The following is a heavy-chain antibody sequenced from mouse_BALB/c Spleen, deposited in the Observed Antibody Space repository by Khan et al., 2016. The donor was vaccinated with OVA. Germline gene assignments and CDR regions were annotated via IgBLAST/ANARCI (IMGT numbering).Heavy chain of an antibody. CDR1: GFSLTTYG. CDR2: IWSDGTT. CDR3: ARQPYYHYNIMDY. D-gene: IGHD2-10*01. J-gene: IGHJ4*01. Sequence: QVQLKESGPGLAAPSQSLSITCTISGFSLTTYGVHWVRQPPGKGLEWLVVIWSDGTTNYNSAPKSRLTITKDNSQSQVFLKMNSLQTDDTAIYFCARQPYYHYNIMDYWGQGTSVTVSS. V-gene: IGHV2-6-1*01.